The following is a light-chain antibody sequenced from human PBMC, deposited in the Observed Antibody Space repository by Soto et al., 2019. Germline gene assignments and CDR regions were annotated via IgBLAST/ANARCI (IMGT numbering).Light chain of an antibody. CDR2: DVS. CDR1: SSDIGGYNY. J-gene: IGLJ2*01. CDR3: SSYAGTNNLV. V-gene: IGLV2-8*01. Sequence: QSALTQPPSASESPGQSVTISCTGTSSDIGGYNYVSWYQQHPGKAPKLMIYDVSKRPSGVPDRFSGSKSGNTASLTVSGLQAEDEADYYCSSYAGTNNLVFGGGTKLTVL.